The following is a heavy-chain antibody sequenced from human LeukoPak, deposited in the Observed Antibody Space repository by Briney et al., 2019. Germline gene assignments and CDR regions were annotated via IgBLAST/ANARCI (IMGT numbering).Heavy chain of an antibody. J-gene: IGHJ4*02. D-gene: IGHD4-17*01. Sequence: ASVKVSCKAPGYTFTSYYMHWVRQAPGQGLEWMGIINPSGGSTSYAQKFQGRVTMTRDTSTSTVYMELSSLRSEDTAVYYCARDTTVTTGDYWGQGTLVTVSS. CDR1: GYTFTSYY. CDR2: INPSGGST. V-gene: IGHV1-46*01. CDR3: ARDTTVTTGDY.